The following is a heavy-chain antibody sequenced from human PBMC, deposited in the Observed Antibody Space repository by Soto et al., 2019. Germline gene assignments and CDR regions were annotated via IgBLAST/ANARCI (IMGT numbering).Heavy chain of an antibody. Sequence: LRLSCAASGFTFSSYGMHWVGQAPGKGLEWVGRIKSKTDGGTTDYAAPVKGRFTISRDDSKNTLYLQMNSLKTEDTVVYYCTTGIVVVIPSGMDVWGQGTTVTVSS. V-gene: IGHV3-15*01. J-gene: IGHJ6*02. D-gene: IGHD3-22*01. CDR3: TTGIVVVIPSGMDV. CDR2: IKSKTDGGTT. CDR1: GFTFSSYG.